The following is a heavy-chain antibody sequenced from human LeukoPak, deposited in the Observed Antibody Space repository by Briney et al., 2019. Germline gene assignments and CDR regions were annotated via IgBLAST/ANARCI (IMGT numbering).Heavy chain of an antibody. J-gene: IGHJ4*02. Sequence: GRSLRLSCAASGFTFSSYGMHWVRQAPGKGLEWVAVIWYDGSNKYYEDSVKGRFTISRDNSKNTLYLQMNSLRAEDTAVYYCAREWAAGDYFDYWGQGTLVTVSS. CDR1: GFTFSSYG. CDR3: AREWAAGDYFDY. D-gene: IGHD6-13*01. V-gene: IGHV3-33*01. CDR2: IWYDGSNK.